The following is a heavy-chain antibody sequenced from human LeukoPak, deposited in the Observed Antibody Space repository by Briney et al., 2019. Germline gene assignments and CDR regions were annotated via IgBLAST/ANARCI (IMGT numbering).Heavy chain of an antibody. CDR2: ISVSGGST. J-gene: IGHJ6*03. V-gene: IGHV3-23*01. Sequence: GGSLRLSFASSVFTFTFYTMSWVRQAPGKGLEWVSAISVSGGSTYYAYAVKGRFTISRDNSKNTLYLQMNSLRAEDTAVYYCAKDLTAGIAAAGNFFYYYYMDVWGKGTTVTVSS. D-gene: IGHD6-13*01. CDR3: AKDLTAGIAAAGNFFYYYYMDV. CDR1: VFTFTFYT.